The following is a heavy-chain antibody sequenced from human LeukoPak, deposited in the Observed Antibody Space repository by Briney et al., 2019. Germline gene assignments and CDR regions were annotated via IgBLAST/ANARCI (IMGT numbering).Heavy chain of an antibody. Sequence: PSETLSLTCAVSGYSITSGYYWGWIRQSPGKELEWIGNIYHSGSTYYNPSLKSRVTISVDTSKNQFSLKLTSVTAADTAVYYCARAGVYDITNLDYWGQGTLVTVSS. CDR1: GYSITSGYY. V-gene: IGHV4-38-2*01. CDR3: ARAGVYDITNLDY. CDR2: IYHSGST. J-gene: IGHJ4*02. D-gene: IGHD3-9*01.